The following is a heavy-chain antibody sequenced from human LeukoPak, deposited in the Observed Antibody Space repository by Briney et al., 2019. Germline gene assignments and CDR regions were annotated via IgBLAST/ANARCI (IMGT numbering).Heavy chain of an antibody. D-gene: IGHD3-16*02. J-gene: IGHJ4*02. CDR3: ARHVYDYVWGSYRYSGYYFDY. CDR1: GGSISSSSYY. V-gene: IGHV4-39*01. Sequence: SETLSLTCTVSGGSISSSSYYWGWIRQPQGKGLVWIGSIYYSGSTYYNPSLKGRVTISVDTSKNPFSLKLSSVTAADTAVYYCARHVYDYVWGSYRYSGYYFDYWGQGTLVTVSS. CDR2: IYYSGST.